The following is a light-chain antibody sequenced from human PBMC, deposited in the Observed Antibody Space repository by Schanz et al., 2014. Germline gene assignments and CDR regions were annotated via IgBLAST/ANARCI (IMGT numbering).Light chain of an antibody. Sequence: QSALTQPASVSGSPGQSITISCTGTSSDVGSYKLVSWYQQHPGNAPKLLIFEVSKRPSGVSNRFSGSKSANTASLTISGLQAEDEAHYYCSSYAGSSTVVFGGGTKLTVL. J-gene: IGLJ2*01. CDR3: SSYAGSSTVV. CDR2: EVS. CDR1: SSDVGSYKL. V-gene: IGLV2-23*02.